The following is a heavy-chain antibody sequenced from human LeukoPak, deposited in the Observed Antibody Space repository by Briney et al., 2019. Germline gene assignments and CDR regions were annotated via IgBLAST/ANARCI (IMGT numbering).Heavy chain of an antibody. CDR1: GFTFSSYA. CDR3: AKQIAAAGTPFDY. CDR2: ISGSGGST. J-gene: IGHJ4*02. D-gene: IGHD6-13*01. Sequence: GGSLRLSCAASGFTFSSYAMSWVRQAPGKGLEWVSAISGSGGSTYYADSVKGRFTISRDNSKNTLYLQMNSLRAEDTAVCYCAKQIAAAGTPFDYWGQGTLVTVSS. V-gene: IGHV3-23*01.